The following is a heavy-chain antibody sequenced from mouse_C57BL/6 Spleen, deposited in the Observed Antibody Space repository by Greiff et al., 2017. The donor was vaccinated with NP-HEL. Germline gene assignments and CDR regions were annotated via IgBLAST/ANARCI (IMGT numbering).Heavy chain of an antibody. CDR3: AISPMVTPMDY. D-gene: IGHD2-2*01. Sequence: VQLQQPGAELVMPGASVKLSCKASGYTFTSYWMHWVKQRPGQGLEWIGEIDPSDSYTNYNQKFKGKSTLTVDKSSSTAYMQLSSLTSEDSAVYYCAISPMVTPMDYWGQGTSVTVSS. CDR2: IDPSDSYT. V-gene: IGHV1-69*01. J-gene: IGHJ4*01. CDR1: GYTFTSYW.